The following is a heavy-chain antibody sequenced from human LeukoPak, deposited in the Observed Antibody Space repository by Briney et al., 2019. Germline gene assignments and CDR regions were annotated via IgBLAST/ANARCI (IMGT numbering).Heavy chain of an antibody. CDR2: IYTSGST. CDR1: GGSISSYY. Sequence: SETLSLTCTVSGGSISSYYWSWIRQPAGKGREWIGRIYTSGSTNYNASLKSRVSMSVDTSKNQFSLKLSSVTAADTAVFYCARENSGSYREFDYWGQGTLVTVSS. J-gene: IGHJ4*02. V-gene: IGHV4-4*07. D-gene: IGHD1-26*01. CDR3: ARENSGSYREFDY.